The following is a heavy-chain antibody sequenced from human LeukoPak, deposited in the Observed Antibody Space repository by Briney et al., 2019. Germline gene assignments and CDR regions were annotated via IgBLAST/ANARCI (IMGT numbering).Heavy chain of an antibody. CDR3: ARVGRITIFGADLKNWFDP. V-gene: IGHV1-69*13. CDR1: GGTFSSYA. J-gene: IGHJ5*02. Sequence: GASVKVSCKASGGTFSSYAISWVRQAPGQGLEWMGGIIPIFGTANYEQRFQGRVTITADESTSTAYMELSSLRSEDTAVYYCARVGRITIFGADLKNWFDPWGQGTLVTVSS. CDR2: IIPIFGTA. D-gene: IGHD3-3*01.